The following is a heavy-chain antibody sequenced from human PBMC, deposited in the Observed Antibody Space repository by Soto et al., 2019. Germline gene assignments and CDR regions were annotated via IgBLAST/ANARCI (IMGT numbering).Heavy chain of an antibody. D-gene: IGHD3-9*01. J-gene: IGHJ5*02. Sequence: PSETLSLTCTVSGGSISSGGYYWSWIRQPAGKGLEWIGRIYTSGSTNYNPSLKSRVTMSVDTSKNQFSLKLSSVTAADTAVYYCARAGYNIKGTFDPWGQGTLVNVS. V-gene: IGHV4-61*02. CDR2: IYTSGST. CDR1: GGSISSGGYY. CDR3: ARAGYNIKGTFDP.